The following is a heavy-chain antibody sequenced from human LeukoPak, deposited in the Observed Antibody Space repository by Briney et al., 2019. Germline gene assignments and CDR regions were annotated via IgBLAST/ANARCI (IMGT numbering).Heavy chain of an antibody. D-gene: IGHD6-19*01. V-gene: IGHV3-7*01. CDR3: ARCHSSGWAFDY. Sequence: GGSLRLSCAASGFTLSSYWMSWVRQALGKGLEWVANIKQDGSEKYYVDSVKGRFTISRDNAKNSLYLQMNSLRAEDTAVYYCARCHSSGWAFDYWGQGTLVTVSS. CDR2: IKQDGSEK. CDR1: GFTLSSYW. J-gene: IGHJ4*02.